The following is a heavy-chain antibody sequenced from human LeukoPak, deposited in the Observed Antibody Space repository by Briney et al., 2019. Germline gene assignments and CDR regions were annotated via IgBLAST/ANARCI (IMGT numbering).Heavy chain of an antibody. CDR3: ARISSSNWYNERGAFDV. CDR1: GFTFSSYE. Sequence: PGGSLRLSCAASGFTFSSYEMNWVRQAPGKGLEWVSYISSSGSTIYYADSVKGRFTISRDNAKNSLYLQMNSLRAEDTAVYYCARISSSNWYNERGAFDVWGQGTMVTVSS. J-gene: IGHJ3*01. CDR2: ISSSGSTI. V-gene: IGHV3-48*03. D-gene: IGHD6-13*01.